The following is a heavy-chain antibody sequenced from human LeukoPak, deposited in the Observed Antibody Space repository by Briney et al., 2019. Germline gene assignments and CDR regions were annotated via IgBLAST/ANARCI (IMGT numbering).Heavy chain of an antibody. D-gene: IGHD3-22*01. V-gene: IGHV1-69*04. J-gene: IGHJ4*02. CDR1: GGTFSSYA. Sequence: APVKVSCKASGGTFSSYAISWVRQAPGQGLEWMGRIIPIFGIANYAQKFQGRVTITADKSTSTAYMELSSLRSEDTAVYYCARAHYYDSSGYYSSPLDYWGQGTLVTVSS. CDR3: ARAHYYDSSGYYSSPLDY. CDR2: IIPIFGIA.